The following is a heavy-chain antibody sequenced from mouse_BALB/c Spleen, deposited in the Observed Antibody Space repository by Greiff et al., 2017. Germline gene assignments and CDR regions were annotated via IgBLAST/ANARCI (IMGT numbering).Heavy chain of an antibody. CDR3: NGNSFAY. V-gene: IGHV14-4*02. CDR2: IDPENGDT. Sequence: VQLQQSGAELVRSGASVKLSCTASGFNIKDYYMHWVKQRPEQGLEWIGWIDPENGDTEYAPKFQGKATMTADTSSNTAYLQLSSLTSEDTAVYYCNGNSFAYWGQGTLVTVSA. CDR1: GFNIKDYY. J-gene: IGHJ3*01.